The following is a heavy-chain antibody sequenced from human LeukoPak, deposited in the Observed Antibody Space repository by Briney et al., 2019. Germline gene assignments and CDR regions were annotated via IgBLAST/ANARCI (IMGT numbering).Heavy chain of an antibody. V-gene: IGHV4-4*02. Sequence: PSETLSLTCGVSGGSIITTNWWSWVRQPPGKGLEWIGEVHLNGATNYNPSFESRVSMSIDKSKNQLSLKLSSVTAADTATYYCTRESGAFSPFGFWGQGTLVTVSS. J-gene: IGHJ4*02. CDR2: VHLNGAT. D-gene: IGHD1-26*01. CDR1: GGSIITTNW. CDR3: TRESGAFSPFGF.